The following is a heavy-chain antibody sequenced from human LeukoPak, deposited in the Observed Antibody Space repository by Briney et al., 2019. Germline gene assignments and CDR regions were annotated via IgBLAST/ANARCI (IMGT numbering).Heavy chain of an antibody. CDR1: GGSVRSGSYY. J-gene: IGHJ6*02. CDR2: IYYSGST. D-gene: IGHD6-19*01. V-gene: IGHV4-61*01. Sequence: SETLSLTCTVSGGSVRSGSYYWSWIRQPPGKGLEWIGYIYYSGSTNYNPSLKSRVTISVDTSKNQFSLKLSSVTAADTAVYYCARLVSGWSGFPKHGMDVWGQGTTVTVSS. CDR3: ARLVSGWSGFPKHGMDV.